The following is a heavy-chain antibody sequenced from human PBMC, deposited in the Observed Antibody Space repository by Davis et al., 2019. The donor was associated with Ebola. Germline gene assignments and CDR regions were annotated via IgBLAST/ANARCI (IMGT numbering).Heavy chain of an antibody. CDR3: ARTPMYSSSWYCWFDP. Sequence: SETLSPTCAVYGGSFSGFYWSWIRQPLGKGLEWIGEINHSGSTNYNPSLKSRVTISVDTSKNQFSLKLSSVTAADTAVYYCARTPMYSSSWYCWFDPWGQGTLVTVSS. CDR2: INHSGST. D-gene: IGHD6-13*01. J-gene: IGHJ5*02. V-gene: IGHV4-34*01. CDR1: GGSFSGFY.